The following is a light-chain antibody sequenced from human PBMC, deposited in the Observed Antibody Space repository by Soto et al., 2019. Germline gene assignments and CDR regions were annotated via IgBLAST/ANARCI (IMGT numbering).Light chain of an antibody. CDR3: QQYGSSPLLT. CDR1: QSVSSSY. CDR2: GAS. Sequence: EIVLTQSPGTLSLSPGERATLSCRASQSVSSSYLAWYQQKPGQAPRLLIYGASSRATGIPDRFSGSGSGSDFTITISRLEPEDFAVYYCQQYGSSPLLTFGGGTKVEI. V-gene: IGKV3-20*01. J-gene: IGKJ4*01.